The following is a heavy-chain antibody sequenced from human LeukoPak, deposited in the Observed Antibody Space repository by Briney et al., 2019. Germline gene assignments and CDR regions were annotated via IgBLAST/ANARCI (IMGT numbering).Heavy chain of an antibody. CDR2: INPNTGGT. Sequence: GASVKVSCKTSGYTFTRFYVHWVRQAPGHGLEWMGWINPNTGGTNFAQKFQGRVTMTTDTSITTAYMDLRSLTPDDTAVYYCAREADFNGSGRGDSWGQGTLVIVSS. D-gene: IGHD3-10*01. CDR1: GYTFTRFY. J-gene: IGHJ4*02. CDR3: AREADFNGSGRGDS. V-gene: IGHV1-2*02.